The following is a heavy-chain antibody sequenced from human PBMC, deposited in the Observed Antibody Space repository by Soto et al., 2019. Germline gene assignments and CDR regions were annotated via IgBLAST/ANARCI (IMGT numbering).Heavy chain of an antibody. CDR3: AKDAPAVSFLLDYYYGMDV. D-gene: IGHD3-10*01. J-gene: IGHJ6*02. V-gene: IGHV3-33*06. CDR1: GFTFSSYG. CDR2: IWYDGSNK. Sequence: GGSLRLSCAASGFTFSSYGMHWVRQAPGKGLEWVAVIWYDGSNKYYADSVKGRFTISRDNSKNTLYLHMNSLRAEDTAVYYCAKDAPAVSFLLDYYYGMDVWGQGTTVTVSS.